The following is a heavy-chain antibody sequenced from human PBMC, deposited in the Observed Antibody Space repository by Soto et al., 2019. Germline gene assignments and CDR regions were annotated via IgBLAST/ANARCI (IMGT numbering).Heavy chain of an antibody. CDR3: ARDLNEEYYYDSSGYSGDAFDI. D-gene: IGHD3-22*01. Sequence: PSETLSLTCTVSGGSISSSSYYWGWIRQPPGKGLEWIGNIYYSGSTYYNPSLKSRVTISVDTSKNQFSLKLSSVTAEDTAVYYCARDLNEEYYYDSSGYSGDAFDIWGQGTMVTVSS. V-gene: IGHV4-39*02. CDR2: IYYSGST. CDR1: GGSISSSSYY. J-gene: IGHJ3*02.